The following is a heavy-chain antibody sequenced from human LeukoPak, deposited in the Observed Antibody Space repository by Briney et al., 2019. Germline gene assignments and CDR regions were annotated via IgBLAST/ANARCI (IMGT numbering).Heavy chain of an antibody. Sequence: AASVKVCCKASGYTFTGYYMHWVRQAPGQGLEWMGWINPNSGGTNYAQKFQGRVTMTRDTSISTAYMELSRLRTDDTAVYYCSRDTAMVTYWFDPWGQGTLVTVSS. J-gene: IGHJ5*02. V-gene: IGHV1-2*02. CDR3: SRDTAMVTYWFDP. CDR1: GYTFTGYY. D-gene: IGHD5-18*01. CDR2: INPNSGGT.